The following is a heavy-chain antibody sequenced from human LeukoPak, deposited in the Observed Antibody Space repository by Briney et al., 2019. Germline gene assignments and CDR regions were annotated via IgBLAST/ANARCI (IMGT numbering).Heavy chain of an antibody. CDR1: GFTFDDHA. Sequence: GGSLRLSCAASGFTFDDHAMHWVRQAPGKGLEWVSGISWNSGRVGYADSVKGRFIISRDNAKNSLYLQMNSLRVEDTALYYCAKDGSAFISGTFLNWFDPWGQGTLVTVSS. D-gene: IGHD1-26*01. V-gene: IGHV3-9*01. J-gene: IGHJ5*02. CDR3: AKDGSAFISGTFLNWFDP. CDR2: ISWNSGRV.